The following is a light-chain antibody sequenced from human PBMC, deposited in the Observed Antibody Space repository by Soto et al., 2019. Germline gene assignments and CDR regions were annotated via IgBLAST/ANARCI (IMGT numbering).Light chain of an antibody. CDR3: QQRINWPIT. V-gene: IGKV3D-20*02. J-gene: IGKJ5*01. CDR2: DAS. Sequence: EIVLTQSPGTLSLSPGERATLSCRASQSVSSSYLAWYQQKPGKTPRLLIYDASNRPTGIPARFSGSGSGTXXXXXXXXXXXXXXXVYYCQQRINWPITFGQGTRLDSK. CDR1: QSVSSSY.